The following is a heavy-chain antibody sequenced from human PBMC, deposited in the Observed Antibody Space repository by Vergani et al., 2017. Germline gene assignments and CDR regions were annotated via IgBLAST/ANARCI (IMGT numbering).Heavy chain of an antibody. V-gene: IGHV1-2*04. Sequence: LVPSGAAVKTPGSSVNVSCKASGCPFRSYTISLVLQAPGQGLQWMGWINPTMGCTHYAQKFQGWVTMTRDTSISTAYMELSRLRSDDTAVYYCATTMVRGVIYYFDYWGQGTLVTVSS. CDR2: INPTMGCT. CDR1: GCPFRSYT. J-gene: IGHJ4*02. D-gene: IGHD3-10*01. CDR3: ATTMVRGVIYYFDY.